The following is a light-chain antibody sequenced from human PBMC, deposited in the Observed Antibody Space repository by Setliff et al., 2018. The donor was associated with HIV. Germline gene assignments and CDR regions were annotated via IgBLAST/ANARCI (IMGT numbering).Light chain of an antibody. CDR1: SSDVGSFSL. Sequence: QSALTQPASVSGSPGQSITISCTGTSSDVGSFSLVSWYQQEPGKAPKLIIYEVTKRPSGISDRFSGSKSGNTASLSISGLQTEDEADYYCCSYASSQTYVFGIGTKVPS. CDR3: CSYASSQTYV. CDR2: EVT. V-gene: IGLV2-23*02. J-gene: IGLJ1*01.